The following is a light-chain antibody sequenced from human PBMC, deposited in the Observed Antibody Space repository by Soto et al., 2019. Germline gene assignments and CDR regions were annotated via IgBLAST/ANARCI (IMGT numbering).Light chain of an antibody. CDR2: EGS. J-gene: IGLJ2*01. Sequence: QSALTQPASLSGSPGQSITLSCTGTSSDVGSYNLVSWYQQHPGKAPKLMIYEGSKRPSGVSNRFSGSKSGNTASLTISGLQAEDEADYYCCSYAGSSILFGGGTKVTVL. V-gene: IGLV2-23*01. CDR3: CSYAGSSIL. CDR1: SSDVGSYNL.